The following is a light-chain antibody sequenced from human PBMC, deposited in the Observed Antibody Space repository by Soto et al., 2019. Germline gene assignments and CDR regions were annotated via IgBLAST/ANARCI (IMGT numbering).Light chain of an antibody. J-gene: IGKJ1*01. CDR2: GAS. CDR1: QSVSTY. Sequence: EVVLTQSPATLSLSPGERATLSCRASQSVSTYLAWYQQKPGQGPRLVIYGASSRATGIPDRFSGSGSGTDFTLTISRLEPEDFALYYCQQYGSSPPWTFGQGTKVDIK. V-gene: IGKV3-20*01. CDR3: QQYGSSPPWT.